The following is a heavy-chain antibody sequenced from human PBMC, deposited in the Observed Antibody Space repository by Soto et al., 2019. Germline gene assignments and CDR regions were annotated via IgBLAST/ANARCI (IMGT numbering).Heavy chain of an antibody. J-gene: IGHJ6*02. CDR1: GYTFTGYY. CDR3: ASSPGYSRGYYGMDV. D-gene: IGHD5-12*01. CDR2: INPNSGGT. V-gene: IGHV1-2*04. Sequence: QVQLVQSGAEVKKPGASVKVSCKASGYTFTGYYMHWVRQAPGQGLEWMGWINPNSGGTNYAQKSQGWVTMXXDXSXXAADMELSRLRSDDTAVYYCASSPGYSRGYYGMDVWGQGTTVTVSS.